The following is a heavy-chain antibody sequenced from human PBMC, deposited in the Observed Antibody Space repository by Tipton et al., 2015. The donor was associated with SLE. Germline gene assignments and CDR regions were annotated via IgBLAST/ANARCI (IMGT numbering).Heavy chain of an antibody. CDR1: GFQFDDYA. CDR3: ARGGDFSSSDYFAL. J-gene: IGHJ4*02. D-gene: IGHD6-6*01. CDR2: IYSGGST. Sequence: SLRLSCAASGFQFDDYAMQWVRQVPGKGLEWVSTIYSGGSTFYADSVMGRFTISRQNSKSTVFLQMNSLRAEDTALYSCARGGDFSSSDYFALWGQGTLVAVSS. V-gene: IGHV3-23*03.